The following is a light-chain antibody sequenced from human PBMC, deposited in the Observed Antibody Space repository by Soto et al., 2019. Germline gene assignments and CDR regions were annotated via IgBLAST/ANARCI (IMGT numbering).Light chain of an antibody. CDR3: QQRSNWPLT. J-gene: IGKJ5*01. Sequence: ENVLTQSPGTLSLSPGDRATLFCRARQSLTNPYIAWYQQKPGQAPRLLIYDISSRATGIPARFSGSGSGTDFTLTISSLEPEDLAVYYCQQRSNWPLTFGQGTRLEIK. V-gene: IGKV3-11*01. CDR1: QSLTNPY. CDR2: DIS.